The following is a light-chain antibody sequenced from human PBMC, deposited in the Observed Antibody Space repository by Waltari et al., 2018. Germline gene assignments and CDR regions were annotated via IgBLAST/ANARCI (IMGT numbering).Light chain of an antibody. CDR2: EVS. V-gene: IGLV2-14*01. CDR1: DSDVGAYDL. Sequence: QSALTQPASVSGSPGQSITISRPGTDSDVGAYDLVSLYQQHPGKAPHLIIYEVSNRPSGISNRVSASKSGNTASLTISGLQAEDEADYYCSSYTTSSAPGVFGTGTRVTVL. CDR3: SSYTTSSAPGV. J-gene: IGLJ1*01.